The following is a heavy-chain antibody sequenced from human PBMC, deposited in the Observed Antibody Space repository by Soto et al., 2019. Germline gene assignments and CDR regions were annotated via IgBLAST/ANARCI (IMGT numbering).Heavy chain of an antibody. CDR2: VHYRGNT. Sequence: SETLSLTCSVCGYSISSGYHWAWIRQPPGKGLEWLGSVHYRGNTYYNPSLKSRLTISVYKSKNQFSLNLSSVPAAETAVYYCARQDRVVAEGRWFDPWGQGPLVAVSS. J-gene: IGHJ5*02. D-gene: IGHD2-15*01. V-gene: IGHV4-38-2*02. CDR1: GYSISSGYH. CDR3: ARQDRVVAEGRWFDP.